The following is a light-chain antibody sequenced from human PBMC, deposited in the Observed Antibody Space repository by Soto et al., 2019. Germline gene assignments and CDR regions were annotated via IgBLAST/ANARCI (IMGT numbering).Light chain of an antibody. CDR2: NSY. V-gene: IGLV1-44*01. CDR1: SSNIGSKT. Sequence: QAVVTQPPSASGTPGQRVTISCSGSSSNIGSKTVNWYQQLPGTVPHHLIYNSYQRPSGVPDRFSGSKSGTSASLAISGLQSEDEADYYCSAWDASLNGYVFGAGTKLTVL. J-gene: IGLJ1*01. CDR3: SAWDASLNGYV.